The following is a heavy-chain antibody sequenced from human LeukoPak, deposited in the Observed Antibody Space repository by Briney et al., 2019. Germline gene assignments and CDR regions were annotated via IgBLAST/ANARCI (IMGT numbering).Heavy chain of an antibody. D-gene: IGHD5-18*01. V-gene: IGHV1-69*05. J-gene: IGHJ4*02. CDR2: IIPIFGTV. Sequence: ASVKVSCKASGGTFSSYAISWVRQAPGQGLEWMGGIIPIFGTVNYAQKFQGRVTITTDESTSTAYMELSSLRSEDTAVYYCARMATAMVTGYYFDYWGQGTLVTVSS. CDR1: GGTFSSYA. CDR3: ARMATAMVTGYYFDY.